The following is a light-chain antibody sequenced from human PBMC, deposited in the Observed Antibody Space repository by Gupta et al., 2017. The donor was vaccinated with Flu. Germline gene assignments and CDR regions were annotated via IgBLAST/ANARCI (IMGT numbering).Light chain of an antibody. CDR3: QGWDSRSDPYVV. CDR2: DDS. V-gene: IGLV3-21*02. J-gene: IGLJ2*01. Sequence: SYVLTQPPSVSVAPGQTARITCGGNNIGSKRVHWDQQKPGQAPVLVVYDDSDRPSGIPERFSGSNSGNTATLTISRVEAGDEADYYCQGWDSRSDPYVVFGGGTKLTVL. CDR1: NIGSKR.